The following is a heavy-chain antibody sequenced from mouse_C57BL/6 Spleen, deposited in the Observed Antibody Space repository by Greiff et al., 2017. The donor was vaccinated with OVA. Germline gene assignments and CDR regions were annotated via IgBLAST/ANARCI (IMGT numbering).Heavy chain of an antibody. Sequence: EVHLVESGGGLVKPGGSLKLSCAASGFTFSSYAMSWVRQTPEKRLEWVATISDGGSYTCYPDNVKGRFTISRDNAKNNLYLQMSHLKSEDTAMYYCARAGGNDPFAYWGQGTLVTVSA. J-gene: IGHJ3*01. CDR1: GFTFSSYA. V-gene: IGHV5-4*01. CDR3: ARAGGNDPFAY. CDR2: ISDGGSYT. D-gene: IGHD2-2*01.